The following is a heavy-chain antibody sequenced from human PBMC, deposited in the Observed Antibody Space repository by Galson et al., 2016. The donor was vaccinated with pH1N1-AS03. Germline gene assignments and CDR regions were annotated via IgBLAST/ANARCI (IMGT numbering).Heavy chain of an antibody. CDR3: AREAGINETMFSGWFDL. Sequence: TLSLTCTVSGDSISNGGYYWSWVRQHPGKGLEWIGYTYYSGSFFYNPSLKSRVFISLDTSKNQFSLELNSVTVADTAVYYCAREAGINETMFSGWFDLWGQGTLVTVSS. CDR1: GDSISNGGYY. CDR2: TYYSGSF. D-gene: IGHD1-14*01. J-gene: IGHJ5*02. V-gene: IGHV4-31*03.